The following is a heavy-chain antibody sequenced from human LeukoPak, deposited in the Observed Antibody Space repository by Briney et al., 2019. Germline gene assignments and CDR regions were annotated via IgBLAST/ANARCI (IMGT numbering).Heavy chain of an antibody. D-gene: IGHD2-15*01. CDR3: ARGSKGGYCSGGSCLAFDI. Sequence: TSETLSLPCTVSGGSISSGGYYWSWIRQHPGKGLEWIGYIYYRGSTYYNPSLKSRVTISVDTSKNQFSLKLSSVTAADTAVYYCARGSKGGYCSGGSCLAFDIWGQGTMVTVSS. J-gene: IGHJ3*02. CDR1: GGSISSGGYY. CDR2: IYYRGST. V-gene: IGHV4-31*03.